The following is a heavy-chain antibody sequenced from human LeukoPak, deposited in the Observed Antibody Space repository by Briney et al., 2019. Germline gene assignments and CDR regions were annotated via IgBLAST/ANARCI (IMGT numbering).Heavy chain of an antibody. CDR1: GFAFSSYS. Sequence: GGSLRLSCAASGFAFSSYSMNWVRQAPGKGLEWVSSIGTSSSYIYYADSLKGRFTISRDNAKNSLYLQMNSLRAEDTAVYYCARGATVTTDWYFDLWSRGTLVTVSS. CDR3: ARGATVTTDWYFDL. J-gene: IGHJ2*01. V-gene: IGHV3-21*01. D-gene: IGHD4-17*01. CDR2: IGTSSSYI.